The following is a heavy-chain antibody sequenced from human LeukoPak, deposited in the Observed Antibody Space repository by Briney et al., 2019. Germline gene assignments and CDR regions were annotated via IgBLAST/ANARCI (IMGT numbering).Heavy chain of an antibody. CDR2: ISSGSSTI. Sequence: GGSLRLSCAASGFTFSTYSMNWVRQAPGRGLEWVSYISSGSSTIYYADSVKGRFTISRDNAKNSLYLQMNSLRDEDTAVYYCASDRAYGDGPHHDCWGQGTLVTVSS. V-gene: IGHV3-48*02. J-gene: IGHJ4*02. CDR3: ASDRAYGDGPHHDC. CDR1: GFTFSTYS. D-gene: IGHD4-17*01.